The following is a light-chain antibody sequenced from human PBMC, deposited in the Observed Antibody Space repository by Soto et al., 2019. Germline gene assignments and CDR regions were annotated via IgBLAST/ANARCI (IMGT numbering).Light chain of an antibody. J-gene: IGLJ1*01. CDR1: SSNIGSNF. Sequence: QSVLTQPPSASGTPGQRVTMSCSGSSSNIGSNFVFWYQQLPGTAPKLLIFRNIQRPSGVPDRFSGSKSGTSASLAISGLRSEDEADYYCAAWDDSLSGYVFGTGTKLTVL. CDR3: AAWDDSLSGYV. CDR2: RNI. V-gene: IGLV1-47*01.